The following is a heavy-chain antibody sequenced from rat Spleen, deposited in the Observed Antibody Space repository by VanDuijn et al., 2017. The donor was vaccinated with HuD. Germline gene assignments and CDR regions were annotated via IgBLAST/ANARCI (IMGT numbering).Heavy chain of an antibody. J-gene: IGHJ3*01. V-gene: IGHV2-32*01. CDR2: MWSDGDT. D-gene: IGHD1-1*01. CDR1: GFSLTSYH. CDR3: TRDPITTRDYFDY. Sequence: QVQLKESGPGLVQPSQTLSLTCPVSGFSLTSYHVHWVRPPPGKGLEWMGVMWSDGDTSYNSDLKSRLSISRDTSKSQVFLKMNSLQTEDTAIYFCTRDPITTRDYFDYWGQGTLVTVSS.